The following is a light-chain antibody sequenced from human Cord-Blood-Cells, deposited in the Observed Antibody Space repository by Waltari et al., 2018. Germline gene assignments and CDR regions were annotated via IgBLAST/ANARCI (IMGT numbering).Light chain of an antibody. Sequence: DIVLTQSPATLSLSPGETATLSCRASQSVSSYLAWYQQKPGQAPRLRIYYASNRATCIPARFSGIGAGTDFTRSISRLEPEDLAVYYCQQRSNWPRTFGQGTKVDIK. V-gene: IGKV3-11*01. CDR1: QSVSSY. J-gene: IGKJ1*01. CDR2: YAS. CDR3: QQRSNWPRT.